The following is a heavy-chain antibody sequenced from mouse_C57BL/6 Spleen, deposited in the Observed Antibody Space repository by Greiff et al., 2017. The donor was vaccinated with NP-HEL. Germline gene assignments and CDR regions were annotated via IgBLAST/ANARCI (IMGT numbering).Heavy chain of an antibody. V-gene: IGHV1-18*01. CDR2: INPNNGGT. CDR3: ARRKLGRVYAMDY. D-gene: IGHD4-1*01. Sequence: EVQLQQSGPELVKPGASVKIPCKASGYTFTDYNMDWVKQSHGKSLEWIGDINPNNGGTIYNQKFKGKATLTVDKSASTAYMELRSLTSEDTAVYYCARRKLGRVYAMDYWGQGTSVTVSS. CDR1: GYTFTDYN. J-gene: IGHJ4*01.